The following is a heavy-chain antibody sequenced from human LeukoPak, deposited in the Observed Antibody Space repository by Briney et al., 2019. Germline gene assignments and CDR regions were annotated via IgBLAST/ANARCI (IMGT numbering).Heavy chain of an antibody. J-gene: IGHJ6*03. V-gene: IGHV3-23*01. CDR2: ISGSGGST. CDR1: GFTFSSYA. D-gene: IGHD3-16*02. Sequence: AGGSLRLSCAASGFTFSSYAMSWVRQAPGKGLEWVSAISGSGGSTYYADSVKGRFTISRDNSKNTLYLQMNSLRAEDTAVYYCAKDLRGLSTLYYYYMAVWGKGTTVTVSS. CDR3: AKDLRGLSTLYYYYMAV.